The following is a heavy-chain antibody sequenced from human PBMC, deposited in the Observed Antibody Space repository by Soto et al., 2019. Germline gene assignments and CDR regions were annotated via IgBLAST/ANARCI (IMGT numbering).Heavy chain of an antibody. Sequence: GGSLRLSCAASGFTFTYAWMNWVRQAPGKGLEWVGRIKSKIDGGTTDYAAPVKGRFTISRDDSKNTAYLQMNSLKTEDTAVYYCTSQYCGGDCSRVDPWGQGTLVTVSS. CDR2: IKSKIDGGTT. J-gene: IGHJ5*02. CDR3: TSQYCGGDCSRVDP. V-gene: IGHV3-15*07. CDR1: GFTFTYAW. D-gene: IGHD2-21*02.